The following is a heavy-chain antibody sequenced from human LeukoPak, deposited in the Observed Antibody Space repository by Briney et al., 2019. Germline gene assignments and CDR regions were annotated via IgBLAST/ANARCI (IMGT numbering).Heavy chain of an antibody. Sequence: SETLSLTCTVSGGSISSGDYYWSWIRQPPGKGLEWIGYIYYSGSTYYNPSLKSRVTISVDTSKNQFSLKLSSVTAADTAVYYCARVSHYDSSGYYYFDYWGQGTLVTVSS. CDR3: ARVSHYDSSGYYYFDY. J-gene: IGHJ4*02. CDR1: GGSISSGDYY. CDR2: IYYSGST. V-gene: IGHV4-30-4*08. D-gene: IGHD3-22*01.